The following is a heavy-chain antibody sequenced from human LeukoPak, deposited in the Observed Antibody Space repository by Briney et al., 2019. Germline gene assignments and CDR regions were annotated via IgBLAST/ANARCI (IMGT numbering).Heavy chain of an antibody. D-gene: IGHD6-13*01. V-gene: IGHV1-69*05. J-gene: IGHJ6*03. CDR1: GGTFSSYA. Sequence: SVKISCKASGGTFSSYAISWVRQAPGQGLEWMGGIIPIFGTANYAQKFQGRVTITTDESTSTAYMELSSLRSEDTAVYYCARGGQHPAKYYYYYYMDVWGKGTTVTVSS. CDR3: ARGGQHPAKYYYYYYMDV. CDR2: IIPIFGTA.